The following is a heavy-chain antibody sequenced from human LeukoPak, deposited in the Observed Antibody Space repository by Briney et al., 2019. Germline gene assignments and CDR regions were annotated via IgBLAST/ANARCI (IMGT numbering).Heavy chain of an antibody. J-gene: IGHJ5*02. CDR2: INHSGSS. CDR3: ASRSLGYCSSTSCAGRYWFDP. Sequence: PSETLSLTCAVYGGSFSGYYWSWIRQPPGKGLEWIGEINHSGSSNSNPSFKRRVTISVDTSVNQFSLKLSSVTAADTAVYYCASRSLGYCSSTSCAGRYWFDPWGQGTVVSVFS. CDR1: GGSFSGYY. V-gene: IGHV4-34*01. D-gene: IGHD2-2*01.